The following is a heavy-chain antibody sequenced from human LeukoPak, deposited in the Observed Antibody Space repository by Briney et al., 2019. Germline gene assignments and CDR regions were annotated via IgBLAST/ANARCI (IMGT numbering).Heavy chain of an antibody. D-gene: IGHD3-10*01. J-gene: IGHJ6*03. CDR1: GFPFSSYE. CDR3: AKDRQGFGFGEQLDYNYMDV. CDR2: ISGSGGST. V-gene: IGHV3-23*01. Sequence: GGSLRLSCAASGFPFSSYEMKWVRQAPGKGLEWVSVISGSGGSTYYADSVEGRFTISRDNSKNTLYLQINSLRAEDTAVYYCAKDRQGFGFGEQLDYNYMDVWGKGTTVTVSS.